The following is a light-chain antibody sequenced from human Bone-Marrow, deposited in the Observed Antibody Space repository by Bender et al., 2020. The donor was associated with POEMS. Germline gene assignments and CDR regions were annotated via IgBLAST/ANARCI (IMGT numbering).Light chain of an antibody. CDR3: AVWDDSLNGWV. CDR1: SSDVGNYHL. V-gene: IGLV2-14*02. J-gene: IGLJ3*02. Sequence: QSALTQPASVSGSPGQSITISCTGTSSDVGNYHLVSWYQQHPGKAPKLMIYDVTKRPSGVPDRFSASKSGTSASLAISGLQSEDEADYYCAVWDDSLNGWVFGGGTKLTVL. CDR2: DVT.